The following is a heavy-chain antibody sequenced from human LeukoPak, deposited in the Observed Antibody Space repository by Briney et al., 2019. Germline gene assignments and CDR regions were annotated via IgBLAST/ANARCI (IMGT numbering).Heavy chain of an antibody. CDR1: GFTFSSYA. Sequence: GGSLRLSCAASGFTFSSYAMSWVRQAPGKGLEWVSAISGSGGSTYYADSVKGRFTISRDNAKNSLYLQMNSLRAEDTAVYYCARDRYSSLGPVDYWGQGTLVTVSS. V-gene: IGHV3-23*01. CDR3: ARDRYSSLGPVDY. CDR2: ISGSGGST. J-gene: IGHJ4*02. D-gene: IGHD6-19*01.